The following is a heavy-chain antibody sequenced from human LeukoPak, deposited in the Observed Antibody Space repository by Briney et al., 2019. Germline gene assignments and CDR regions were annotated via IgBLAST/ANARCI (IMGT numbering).Heavy chain of an antibody. CDR3: ADGWSGYLY. D-gene: IGHD3-3*01. CDR2: INHSGST. CDR1: GGSFSGYY. J-gene: IGHJ4*02. Sequence: KSSETLSLTCAVYGGSFSGYYWSWIRQPPGKGLEWIGEINHSGSTNYNPSLKSRVTISVDTSKNQFSLKLSSVTAADTAVYYCADGWSGYLYWGRGTLVTVSS. V-gene: IGHV4-34*01.